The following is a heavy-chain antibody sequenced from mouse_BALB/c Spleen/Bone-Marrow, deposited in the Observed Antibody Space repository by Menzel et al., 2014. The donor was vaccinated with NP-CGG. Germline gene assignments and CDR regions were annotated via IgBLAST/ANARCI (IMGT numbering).Heavy chain of an antibody. CDR1: GYTFTDYN. J-gene: IGHJ2*01. CDR2: IYPYNGGT. D-gene: IGHD4-1*01. V-gene: IGHV1S29*02. CDR3: ARLGRDY. Sequence: VQLQRPGPELVKPGASVKISCKASGYTFTDYNMHWVKQSHGKSLEWIGYIYPYNGGTGYNQKFKSKATLTVDNSSSTAYMELRSLTSEDSAVYYCARLGRDYWGQGTTPTVSS.